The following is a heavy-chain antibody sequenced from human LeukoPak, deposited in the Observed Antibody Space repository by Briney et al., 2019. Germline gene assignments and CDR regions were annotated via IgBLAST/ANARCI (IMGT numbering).Heavy chain of an antibody. CDR2: TNNDGTTK. V-gene: IGHV3-74*03. Sequence: GGSRRLAWPASGSMFGNFWMHWVRQAQGKGLEWVSFTNNDGTTKEYADSVKGRFTISRDNTRNTVDLQMNGLSAEDTAVYYCARGDGGFDYWGQGSLVTVSS. CDR3: ARGDGGFDY. J-gene: IGHJ4*02. D-gene: IGHD5-24*01. CDR1: GSMFGNFW.